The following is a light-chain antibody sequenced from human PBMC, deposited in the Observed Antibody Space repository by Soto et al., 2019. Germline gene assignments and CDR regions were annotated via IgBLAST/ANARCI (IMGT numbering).Light chain of an antibody. Sequence: QSVLTQPPSVSGAPGQRVTISCTGSSSNFGAGYDVHWYQQLPGTAPKILIYGNTNRPSGVPDRFSGSKSGTSASLAITGLQAEDEADYCCQSYGSGLSGLVFGGGTKLTVL. V-gene: IGLV1-40*01. CDR2: GNT. CDR1: SSNFGAGYD. CDR3: QSYGSGLSGLV. J-gene: IGLJ2*01.